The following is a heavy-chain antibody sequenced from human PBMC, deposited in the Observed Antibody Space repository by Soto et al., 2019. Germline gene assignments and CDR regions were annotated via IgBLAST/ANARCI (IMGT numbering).Heavy chain of an antibody. CDR1: GYTFTSYG. CDR2: ISAYNGNT. J-gene: IGHJ5*02. Sequence: ASVKVSCKASGYTFTSYGISWVRQAPGQGLEGMGWISAYNGNTNYAQKLQGRVTMTAYTSTSTAYMELRNLRSDDTAVYYCAGGSGWVGAINGFDPWGQGTLVTVSS. V-gene: IGHV1-18*01. CDR3: AGGSGWVGAINGFDP. D-gene: IGHD1-26*01.